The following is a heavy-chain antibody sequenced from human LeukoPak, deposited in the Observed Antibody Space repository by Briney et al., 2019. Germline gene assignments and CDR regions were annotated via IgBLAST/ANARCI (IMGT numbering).Heavy chain of an antibody. CDR1: GFTLTSYA. V-gene: IGHV3-23*01. Sequence: GGSLRFSCAAAGFTLTSYALSWFRQAPGKGLEWISAISGSGGSTYYADSLKGRFTISRDNSKNPLYLQMHSLSNEDKAVYYCAKDDNLIVVVIMGNWGRGTLVTVSS. CDR3: AKDDNLIVVVIMGN. D-gene: IGHD3-22*01. J-gene: IGHJ4*02. CDR2: ISGSGGST.